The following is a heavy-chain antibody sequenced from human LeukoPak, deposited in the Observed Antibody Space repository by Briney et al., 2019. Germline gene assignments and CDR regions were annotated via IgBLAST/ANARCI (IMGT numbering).Heavy chain of an antibody. D-gene: IGHD3/OR15-3a*01. J-gene: IGHJ1*01. CDR2: ISSSGSTI. CDR3: AKGEFWTGIGEFFLY. V-gene: IGHV3-48*03. Sequence: GGSLRLSCAASGFTFSSYEMNWVRQAPGKGLEWVSYISSSGSTIYYADSVKGRFTISRDNAKNSLYLQMNSLRAEDTAVYYCAKGEFWTGIGEFFLYWGQGTLVTVSS. CDR1: GFTFSSYE.